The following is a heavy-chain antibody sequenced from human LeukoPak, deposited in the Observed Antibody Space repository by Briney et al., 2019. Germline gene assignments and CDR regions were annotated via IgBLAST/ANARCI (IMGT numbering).Heavy chain of an antibody. CDR1: GGTFSSYA. D-gene: IGHD3-16*02. V-gene: IGHV1-69*04. CDR2: IIPILGIA. CDR3: ARGLIVHDAFDI. Sequence: SVKVSCKASGGTFSSYAISWVRQAPGQGLEWMGRIIPILGIANYAQKFQGRVTMTRDTSTSTVYMELSSLRSEDTAVYYCARGLIVHDAFDIWGQGTMVTVSS. J-gene: IGHJ3*02.